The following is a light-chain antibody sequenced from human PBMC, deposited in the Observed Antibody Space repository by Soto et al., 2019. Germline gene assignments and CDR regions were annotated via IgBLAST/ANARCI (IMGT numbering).Light chain of an antibody. CDR3: QHYYGFSRT. Sequence: DIQLTQSPSFLSASVGDRVTITCRASQGIRNYLAWYQQKPGRAPKLLIYIASTLQSGVPSRFSGSGAGTEFTLTISSLQPDDFATYYCQHYYGFSRTFGQGTKVDIK. J-gene: IGKJ1*01. CDR2: IAS. V-gene: IGKV1-9*01. CDR1: QGIRNY.